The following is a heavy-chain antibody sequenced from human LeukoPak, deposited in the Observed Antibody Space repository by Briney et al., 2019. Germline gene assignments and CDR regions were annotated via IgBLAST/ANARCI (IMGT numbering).Heavy chain of an antibody. V-gene: IGHV4-38-2*02. CDR1: GYSISSGYY. CDR3: ARHLYDFWSAYPNPFDY. CDR2: VLHSGST. Sequence: SETLSLTCTVTGYSISSGYYWGWIRQTPGKGLEWIGSVLHSGSTYYNPSLKSRVTISVDTSNNQFSLKLSSVTAADTAVYYCARHLYDFWSAYPNPFDYWGQGTLVTVSS. J-gene: IGHJ4*02. D-gene: IGHD3-3*01.